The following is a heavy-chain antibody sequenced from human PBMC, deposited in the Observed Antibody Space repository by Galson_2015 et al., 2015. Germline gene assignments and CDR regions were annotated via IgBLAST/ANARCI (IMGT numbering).Heavy chain of an antibody. J-gene: IGHJ6*02. D-gene: IGHD6-19*01. Sequence: ETLSLTCTVSGGSVSSNRYYWGWIRQPPGKGLEWIGSIYFSGSTYYNPSLKSRVTMSVDTSKNQLSLKLSSVTAADTAVYYCARHAGTAVARGGMDVWGQGTTVTVSS. CDR2: IYFSGST. CDR1: GGSVSSNRYY. CDR3: ARHAGTAVARGGMDV. V-gene: IGHV4-39*01.